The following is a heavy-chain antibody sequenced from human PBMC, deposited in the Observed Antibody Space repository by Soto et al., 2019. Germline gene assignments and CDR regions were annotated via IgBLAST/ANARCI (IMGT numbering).Heavy chain of an antibody. CDR2: ISWNSGSI. D-gene: IGHD3-9*01. V-gene: IGHV3-9*01. J-gene: IGHJ4*02. CDR3: AKVGGPGVDWLLYGYYFDY. Sequence: GGSLRLSCAASGFTFDDYAMHWVRQAPGKGLEWVSGISWNSGSIGYADSVKGRFTISRDNAKNSLYLQMNSLRAEDTALYYCAKVGGPGVDWLLYGYYFDYWGQGTLVTVSS. CDR1: GFTFDDYA.